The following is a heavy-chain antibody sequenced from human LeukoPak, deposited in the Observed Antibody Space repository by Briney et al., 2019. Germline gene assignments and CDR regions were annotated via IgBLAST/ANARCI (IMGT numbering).Heavy chain of an antibody. V-gene: IGHV4-59*11. CDR3: ARVSVDFWSGYTMLYYYYYYMDV. CDR1: GGPISSHY. J-gene: IGHJ6*03. CDR2: IYYSGST. Sequence: TPSETLSLTCTVSGGPISSHYWSWIREPPGKGLEWIGYIYYSGSTNYNPSLKSRVTISVDTSKNQFSLKLSSVTAADTAVYYCARVSVDFWSGYTMLYYYYYYMDVWGKGTTVTVSS. D-gene: IGHD3-3*01.